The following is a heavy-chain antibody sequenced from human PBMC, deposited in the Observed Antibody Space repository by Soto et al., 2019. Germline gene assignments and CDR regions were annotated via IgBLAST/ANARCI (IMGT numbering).Heavy chain of an antibody. CDR3: AKVEYDFWSGYPPYYYYGMDV. D-gene: IGHD3-3*01. V-gene: IGHV3-30*18. CDR2: ISYDGSNK. CDR1: GFTFSSYG. J-gene: IGHJ6*02. Sequence: GGSLRLSCAASGFTFSSYGMHWVRQAPGKGLEWVAVISYDGSNKYYADSVKGRFTISRDNSKNTPYLQMNSLRAEDTAVYYCAKVEYDFWSGYPPYYYYGMDVWGQGTTVTVSS.